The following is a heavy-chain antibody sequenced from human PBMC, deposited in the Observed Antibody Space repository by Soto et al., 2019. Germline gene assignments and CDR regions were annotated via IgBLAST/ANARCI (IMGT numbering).Heavy chain of an antibody. CDR3: ARAWLGTAMVQTRYYYYGMDV. J-gene: IGHJ6*02. D-gene: IGHD5-18*01. CDR1: GYTFTIYA. Sequence: QVQLVQSGAEVKKPGASVKVSCKASGYTFTIYAMNWVRQAPGQRLEWMGWINAGNGNTKYSQKFQGRVTITRDTSASSAYMELSSLRAEETAVYYCARAWLGTAMVQTRYYYYGMDVWGQGTTVTVSS. V-gene: IGHV1-3*01. CDR2: INAGNGNT.